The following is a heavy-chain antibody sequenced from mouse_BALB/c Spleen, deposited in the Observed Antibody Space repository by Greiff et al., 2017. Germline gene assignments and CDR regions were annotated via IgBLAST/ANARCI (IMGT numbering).Heavy chain of an antibody. J-gene: IGHJ4*01. V-gene: IGHV1-4*02. CDR1: GYTFTSYT. D-gene: IGHD3-1*01. CDR2: INPSSGYT. CDR3: ASCASSGEVYAMDY. Sequence: VQLQQSAAELARPGASVKMSCKASGYTFTSYTMHWVKQRPGQGLEWIGYINPSSGYTEYNQKFKDKTTLTADTSSSTAYMQLSSLTSEDSAVSSGASCASSGEVYAMDYWGQGTSVTVSS.